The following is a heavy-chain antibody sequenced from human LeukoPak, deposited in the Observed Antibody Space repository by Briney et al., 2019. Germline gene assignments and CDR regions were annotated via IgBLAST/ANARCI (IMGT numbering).Heavy chain of an antibody. CDR2: INPSGGST. V-gene: IGHV1-46*01. CDR3: ARDHPPYYYDSSGYYPDY. CDR1: GYTFTSYY. Sequence: ASVKVSCKASGYTFTSYYMHWVRQAPGQGLEWMGIINPSGGSTSYAQKFQGRVTMTRDTSTSTVYMELSSLRSEDTAVYYCARDHPPYYYDSSGYYPDYWGQGTQVTVSS. J-gene: IGHJ4*02. D-gene: IGHD3-22*01.